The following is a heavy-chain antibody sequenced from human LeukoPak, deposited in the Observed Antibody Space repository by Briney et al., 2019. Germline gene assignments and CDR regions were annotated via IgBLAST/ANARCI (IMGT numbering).Heavy chain of an antibody. CDR2: FDPEDGET. CDR1: VYTLTELS. J-gene: IGHJ4*02. CDR3: ATGKHLWSGRFDY. D-gene: IGHD5-18*01. V-gene: IGHV1-24*01. Sequence: GASVKVSCKVSVYTLTELSMHWVRQAPGKGLEWMGGFDPEDGETIYAQKFQGRVTMTEDTSTDTAYMELSSLRSEDTAVYYCATGKHLWSGRFDYWGQGTLVTVSS.